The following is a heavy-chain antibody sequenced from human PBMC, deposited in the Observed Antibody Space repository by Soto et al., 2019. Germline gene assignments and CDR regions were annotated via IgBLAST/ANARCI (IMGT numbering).Heavy chain of an antibody. CDR1: VGSFSSESYY. CDR2: VENSGST. V-gene: IGHV4-61*01. Sequence: SETLSLAGSVSVGSFSSESYYWSWIRQTPGKGLEWIGNVENSGSTKYNPSLKSRVTISVDTSKNQFSLKLSSVTGADTAVYYCARERGDSHWIDPWGQGTLVTVSS. CDR3: ARERGDSHWIDP. J-gene: IGHJ5*02. D-gene: IGHD2-21*01.